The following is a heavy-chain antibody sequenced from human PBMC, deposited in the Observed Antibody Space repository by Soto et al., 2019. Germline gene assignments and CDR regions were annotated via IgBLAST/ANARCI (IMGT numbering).Heavy chain of an antibody. CDR2: IIPIFGTA. V-gene: IGHV1-69*13. D-gene: IGHD1-1*01. CDR3: AADGEANWNFGY. Sequence: GASVKVSCKVSGYTLTELSMHWVRQAPGKGLEWMGGIIPIFGTANYAQKFQGRVTITADESTSTAYMELSSLRSEDTAVYYCAADGEANWNFGYWGQGTLVTVSS. J-gene: IGHJ4*02. CDR1: GYTLTELS.